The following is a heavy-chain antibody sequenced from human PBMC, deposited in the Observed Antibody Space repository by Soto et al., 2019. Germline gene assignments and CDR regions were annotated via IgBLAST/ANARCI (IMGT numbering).Heavy chain of an antibody. V-gene: IGHV3-74*03. Sequence: EVQLVESGGGLVQPGGSLTLSCAASGFTFSSSWMHWVRQAPGKGLVWVSRIKSDGSGTMYADSVKGRLTISRDNAKNTLYLQMNSLRAADTAVYYCVRGDGENFAGNGYPGRHWGQGTLVTVSS. CDR3: VRGDGENFAGNGYPGRH. CDR1: GFTFSSSW. CDR2: IKSDGSGT. D-gene: IGHD5-18*01. J-gene: IGHJ4*02.